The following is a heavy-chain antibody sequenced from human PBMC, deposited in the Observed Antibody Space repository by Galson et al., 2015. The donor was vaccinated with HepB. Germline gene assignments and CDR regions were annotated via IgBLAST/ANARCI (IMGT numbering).Heavy chain of an antibody. D-gene: IGHD3-10*01. V-gene: IGHV3-33*01. CDR3: ARGVGGYFYYMDI. J-gene: IGHJ6*03. CDR2: IWHDGSDK. Sequence: SLRLSCAASEFTFNIYGMHWVRQAPGKGLEWVSVIWHDGSDKYYADSVKGRFTISRDNSKNTLYLQMNSLRVEDTAVYYCARGVGGYFYYMDIWGKETTVTVSS. CDR1: EFTFNIYG.